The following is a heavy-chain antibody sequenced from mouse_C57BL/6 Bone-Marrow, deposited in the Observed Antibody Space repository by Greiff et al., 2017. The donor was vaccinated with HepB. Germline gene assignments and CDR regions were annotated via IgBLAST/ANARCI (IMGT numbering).Heavy chain of an antibody. CDR1: GYTFTGYW. V-gene: IGHV1-9*01. Sequence: QVQLQQSGAELMKPGASVKLSCKATGYTFTGYWIEWVKQRPGHGLEWIGEILPGSGSTNYNEKFKGKATFTADTSSNTAYMQLSSLTTEDSAIYYCARSGVYYYGSSRSYWYFDVWGTGTTVTVSS. J-gene: IGHJ1*03. CDR2: ILPGSGST. CDR3: ARSGVYYYGSSRSYWYFDV. D-gene: IGHD1-1*01.